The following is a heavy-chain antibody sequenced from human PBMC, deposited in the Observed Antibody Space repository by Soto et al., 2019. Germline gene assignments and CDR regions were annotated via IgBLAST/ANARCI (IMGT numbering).Heavy chain of an antibody. D-gene: IGHD3-22*01. CDR1: GVSISSGNW. Sequence: QVQLQESGPGLVKPSGTVSLTCDVSGVSISSGNWWSWVRQPPGKGLEWIGEIFRDGMTTYYPSLRGRATISMDTSKNRFSLRVTAANAADTDIYYCVRLVYDRRLNYLYFDYWGRGALVTVSS. J-gene: IGHJ4*02. CDR3: VRLVYDRRLNYLYFDY. V-gene: IGHV4-4*02. CDR2: IFRDGMT.